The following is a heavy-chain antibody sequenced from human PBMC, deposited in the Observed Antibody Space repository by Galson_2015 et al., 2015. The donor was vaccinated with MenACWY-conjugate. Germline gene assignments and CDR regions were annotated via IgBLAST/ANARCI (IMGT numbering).Heavy chain of an antibody. CDR2: ISYDGSNK. CDR3: AKDYGGLRDSSGYYLEYYFDY. CDR1: GFTFSSYG. V-gene: IGHV3-30*18. D-gene: IGHD3-22*01. Sequence: SLRLSCAASGFTFSSYGMHWVRQAPGKGLEWVAVISYDGSNKYYADSVKGRFTISRDNSKNTLYLQMNSLRAEDTAVYYCAKDYGGLRDSSGYYLEYYFDYWGQGTLVTVSS. J-gene: IGHJ4*02.